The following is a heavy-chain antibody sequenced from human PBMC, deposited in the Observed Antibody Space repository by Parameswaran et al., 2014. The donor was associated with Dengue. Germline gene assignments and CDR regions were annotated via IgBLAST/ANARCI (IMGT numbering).Heavy chain of an antibody. D-gene: IGHD2-2*02. Sequence: MPGVRQAPGKGLEWVAVIWYDGSNKYYADSVKGRFTISRDNSKNTLYLQMNSLRAEDTAVYYCAGELIVVVPAAIRTDHYYYGMDVWAKDHGHRLL. CDR3: AGELIVVVPAAIRTDHYYYGMDV. V-gene: IGHV3-33*01. CDR2: IWYDGSNK. J-gene: IGHJ6*04.